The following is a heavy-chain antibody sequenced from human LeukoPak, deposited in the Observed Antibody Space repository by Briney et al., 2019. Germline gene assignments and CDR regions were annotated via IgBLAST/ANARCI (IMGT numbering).Heavy chain of an antibody. Sequence: PETLSLTCTVSGGSISSYYWSWIRQPAGKGLEWIGRIYTSGSTNYNPSLKGRVTMSVDTSKNQFSLKLSSVTAADTAVYYCARGAMGGYNSNSDYWGQGTLVTVSS. CDR1: GGSISSYY. CDR3: ARGAMGGYNSNSDY. CDR2: IYTSGST. V-gene: IGHV4-4*07. J-gene: IGHJ4*02. D-gene: IGHD5-24*01.